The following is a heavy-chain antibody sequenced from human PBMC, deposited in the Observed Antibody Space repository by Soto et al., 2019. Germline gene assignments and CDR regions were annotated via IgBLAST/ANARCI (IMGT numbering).Heavy chain of an antibody. V-gene: IGHV1-46*03. D-gene: IGHD3-16*01. J-gene: IGHJ6*02. Sequence: QVQLVQSGAEVKKPGASVKVSCKASGYTFTSYYMHWVRQAPGQGLEWMGIINPSGGSTSHAQKFPGRVTMTSDTSTSTVYMEVSSLRSEDTAVYYCARDHPRDGDHRLATYWYGMDVWCQGTTVTVSS. CDR1: GYTFTSYY. CDR2: INPSGGST. CDR3: ARDHPRDGDHRLATYWYGMDV.